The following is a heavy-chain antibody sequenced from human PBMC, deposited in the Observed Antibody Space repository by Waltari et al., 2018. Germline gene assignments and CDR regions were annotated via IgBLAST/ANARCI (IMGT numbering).Heavy chain of an antibody. Sequence: QLQLQQSGPGLVKPSESLSLTCGVSGDSMSENYWWSWVRQSPEKGLEWIGQIHRSGRTDYNPALGSRVRVSMDTSNNRFFLKLSAASAADTAVYYCARDRGRGLYFDSWGQGTLVTVSP. D-gene: IGHD2-15*01. CDR3: ARDRGRGLYFDS. J-gene: IGHJ4*02. V-gene: IGHV4-4*02. CDR1: GDSMSENYW. CDR2: IHRSGRT.